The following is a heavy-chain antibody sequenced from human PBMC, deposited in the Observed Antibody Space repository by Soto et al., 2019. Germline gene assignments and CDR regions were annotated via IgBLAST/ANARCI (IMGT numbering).Heavy chain of an antibody. D-gene: IGHD3-22*01. V-gene: IGHV1-69*13. J-gene: IGHJ4*02. Sequence: SVKVSCKASGGTFSTYPVSWVRQAPGQGLEWMGGIIPIFGTANYAQRFQGRVTITADESTSTVYMELSNLRSEDTAVYYCARGALKYFYDSSGSRQYFDQWGQGTLVTVSS. CDR1: GGTFSTYP. CDR3: ARGALKYFYDSSGSRQYFDQ. CDR2: IIPIFGTA.